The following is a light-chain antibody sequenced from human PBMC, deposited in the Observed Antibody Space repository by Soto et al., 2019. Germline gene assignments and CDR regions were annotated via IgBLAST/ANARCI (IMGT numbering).Light chain of an antibody. CDR2: DAS. V-gene: IGKV1-5*01. CDR3: QHYNSYSEA. J-gene: IGKJ1*01. CDR1: QSISMW. Sequence: DIQMTQSPSTLSASVGDRVTVTCRASQSISMWLAWYQQKPGKAPKLLIYDASSLESGVPSRFSGSGSGTEFTLTISSLQPDDFATYYCQHYNSYSEAFGQGTKVDIK.